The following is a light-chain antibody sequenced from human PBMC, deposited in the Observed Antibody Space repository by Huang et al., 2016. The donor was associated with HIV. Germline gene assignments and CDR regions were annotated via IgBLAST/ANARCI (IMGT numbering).Light chain of an antibody. CDR2: GAS. CDR3: QQYNNWPQVT. Sequence: EIVLTQSPATLSVFPGERAILSCRASQSVSGNLAWYQQKPGQAPRVLIHGASTRATGIPPKFSGSGSGTEFTLTISRLEPEDFAVYYCQQYNNWPQVTFGQGTKLEIK. J-gene: IGKJ2*01. V-gene: IGKV3-15*01. CDR1: QSVSGN.